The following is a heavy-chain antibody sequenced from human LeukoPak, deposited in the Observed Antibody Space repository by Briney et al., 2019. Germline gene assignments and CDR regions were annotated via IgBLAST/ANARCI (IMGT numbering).Heavy chain of an antibody. D-gene: IGHD3-3*01. CDR2: ISSSGNT. CDR1: GGSTSSGDYD. V-gene: IGHV4-39*02. CDR3: ATLGAGPTYYDFWSGYSSFYFVY. Sequence: PSGTLSLTCTVSGGSTSSGDYDWGGIRQPPGKGLEWIGGISSSGNTYYNPSLKSRITISIATSPNHFSLQLSSVSAADTAVYPCATLGAGPTYYDFWSGYSSFYFVYCGQGTLVTVSS. J-gene: IGHJ4*02.